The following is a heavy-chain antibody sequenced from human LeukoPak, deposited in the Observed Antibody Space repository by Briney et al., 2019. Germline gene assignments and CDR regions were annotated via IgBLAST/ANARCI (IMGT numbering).Heavy chain of an antibody. D-gene: IGHD2/OR15-2a*01. Sequence: ASVKVSCKASGYIFNDFYIYWVHQAPGQGLEWIGWIIPKSGGTNYAQKFQGRATMTTDTSTGTAYMELSRLRYDDTAVYYCARERFYSKPTSPGWTNYWGQGTLVTVSS. CDR3: ARERFYSKPTSPGWTNY. CDR1: GYIFNDFY. CDR2: IIPKSGGT. V-gene: IGHV1-2*02. J-gene: IGHJ4*02.